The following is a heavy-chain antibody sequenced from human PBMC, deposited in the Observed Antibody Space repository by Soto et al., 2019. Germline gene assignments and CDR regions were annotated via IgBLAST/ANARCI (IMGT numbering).Heavy chain of an antibody. D-gene: IGHD1-26*01. V-gene: IGHV4-59*01. CDR2: IYSSGIS. Sequence: QVQLQESGPGLVKPSETLSLTCTVSAASLSTSYWSWIRQPPGKGLEWIGHIYSSGISNHNPSLKSRVNLSVDTSMDQFYLELRSVSAADTGLYYCARWWEDRFDNWGQGILGTVSS. CDR1: AASLSTSY. J-gene: IGHJ4*02. CDR3: ARWWEDRFDN.